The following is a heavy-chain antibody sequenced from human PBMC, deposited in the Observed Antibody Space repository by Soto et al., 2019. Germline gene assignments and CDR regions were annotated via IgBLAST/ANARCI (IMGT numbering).Heavy chain of an antibody. J-gene: IGHJ5*02. D-gene: IGHD3-9*01. CDR2: ISAYNGNT. Sequence: ASVKVSCKASGYTFTSYGISWVRRAPGQGLEWMGWISAYNGNTNYAQKLQGRVTMTTDTSTSTAYMELRSLRSDDTAVYYCARGYDILTGYYDNWFDPWGQGTLVTVSS. CDR3: ARGYDILTGYYDNWFDP. CDR1: GYTFTSYG. V-gene: IGHV1-18*04.